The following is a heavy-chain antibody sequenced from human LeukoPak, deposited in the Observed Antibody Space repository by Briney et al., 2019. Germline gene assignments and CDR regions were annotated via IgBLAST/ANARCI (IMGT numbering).Heavy chain of an antibody. CDR3: ARSLYCSSTSCSTDY. J-gene: IGHJ4*02. V-gene: IGHV4-59*01. CDR1: GGSISSYY. CDR2: IYYSGST. D-gene: IGHD2-2*01. Sequence: SETLSHTCTVSGGSISSYYWSWIRQPPGKGLEWIGYIYYSGSTNYNPSLKSRVTISVDTSKNQFSLKLSSVTAADTAVYYCARSLYCSSTSCSTDYWGQGTLVTVSS.